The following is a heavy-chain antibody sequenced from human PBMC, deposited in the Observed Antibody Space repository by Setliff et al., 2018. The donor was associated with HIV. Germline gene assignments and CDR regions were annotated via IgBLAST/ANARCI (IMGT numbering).Heavy chain of an antibody. CDR2: VSISGGTM. CDR1: GFSFSDHY. V-gene: IGHV3-11*04. Sequence: GGSLRLSCAASGFSFSDHYMNWVRQAPGKGLEWVSYVSISGGTMYYADSVKGRFAISRDNAKNSLFLQMNSLRAEDTAVYYCAPLGGSRFYFDYWGQGTMVTVSS. D-gene: IGHD3-3*01. J-gene: IGHJ4*02. CDR3: APLGGSRFYFDY.